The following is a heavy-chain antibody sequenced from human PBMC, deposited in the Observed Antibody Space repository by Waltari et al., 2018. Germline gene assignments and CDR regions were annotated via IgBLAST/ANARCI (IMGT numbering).Heavy chain of an antibody. CDR2: IYYSGST. V-gene: IGHV4-59*01. D-gene: IGHD6-19*01. Sequence: QVQLPESGPGLVKPSETLSLTCTVSGGSISSSYWSWVRQPPGKGLEWIGYIYYSGSTNYNPSLKSRVTISVDTSKNQFSLKLSSVTAADTAVYYCASGEAVAGYYYYGMDVWGQGTTVTVSS. CDR1: GGSISSSY. J-gene: IGHJ6*02. CDR3: ASGEAVAGYYYYGMDV.